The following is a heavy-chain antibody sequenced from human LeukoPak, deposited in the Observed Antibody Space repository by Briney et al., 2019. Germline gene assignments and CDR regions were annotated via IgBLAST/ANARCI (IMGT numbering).Heavy chain of an antibody. CDR2: IYYRGST. CDR3: ASTVTAYYYYGMDV. CDR1: GGSISNYY. D-gene: IGHD4-17*01. V-gene: IGHV4-59*01. Sequence: SETLSLTCTVSGGSISNYYWSWIRQSPGKGLEWIGYIYYRGSTNYNPSLKSRVTISVDTSKSQFSLKLSSVTAADTAVYYCASTVTAYYYYGMDVWGQGTTVTVSS. J-gene: IGHJ6*02.